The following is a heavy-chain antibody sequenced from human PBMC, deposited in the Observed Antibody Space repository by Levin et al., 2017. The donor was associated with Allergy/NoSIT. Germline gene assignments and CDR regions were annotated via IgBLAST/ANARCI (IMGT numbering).Heavy chain of an antibody. V-gene: IGHV3-30-3*01. CDR1: GFTFRSSA. Sequence: LSLTCAASGFTFRSSAMHWVRQAPGKGLEWVAVISYDGSNKYYADSVKGRFTISRDNSKNTLYLQMNSLRAEDTAVYYCARSQYQLLQYYDFWSGYYTGDAFDIWGQGTMVTVSS. CDR2: ISYDGSNK. J-gene: IGHJ3*02. D-gene: IGHD3-3*01. CDR3: ARSQYQLLQYYDFWSGYYTGDAFDI.